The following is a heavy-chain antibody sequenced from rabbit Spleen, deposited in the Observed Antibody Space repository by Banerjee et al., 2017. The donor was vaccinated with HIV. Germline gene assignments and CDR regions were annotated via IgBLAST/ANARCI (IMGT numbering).Heavy chain of an antibody. D-gene: IGHD1-1*01. CDR1: GFSFSSNYY. Sequence: QSLEESGGDLVKPGGTLTLTCTASGFSFSSNYYMCWVRQAPGKGLEWIGCIYGGSSGSTYYASWATGRFTISKTSSTTVTLQMTSLTAADTATYFCARDTSSSFSSYGMDLWGQGTLVTVS. J-gene: IGHJ6*01. V-gene: IGHV1S40*01. CDR3: ARDTSSSFSSYGMDL. CDR2: IYGGSSGST.